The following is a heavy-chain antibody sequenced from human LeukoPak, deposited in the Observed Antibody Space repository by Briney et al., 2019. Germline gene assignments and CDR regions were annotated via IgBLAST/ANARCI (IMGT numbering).Heavy chain of an antibody. CDR3: AREMNYDDYRTSDY. CDR2: VDSKSGGT. V-gene: IGHV1-2*02. CDR1: GYTLTGYY. J-gene: IGHJ4*02. D-gene: IGHD4-17*01. Sequence: ASVKVSCKASGYTLTGYYMHWVRQAPGQGFEWLGRVDSKSGGTNYAQKFQGRVTMTRDTSISTVYMQLISLRSDDTAVYYCAREMNYDDYRTSDYWGQGTLVTVSS.